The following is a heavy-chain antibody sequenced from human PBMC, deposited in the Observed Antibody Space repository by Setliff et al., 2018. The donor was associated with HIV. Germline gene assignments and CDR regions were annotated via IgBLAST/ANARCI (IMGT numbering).Heavy chain of an antibody. CDR1: GYSFARYG. D-gene: IGHD6-19*01. V-gene: IGHV1-18*01. J-gene: IGHJ3*02. Sequence: ASVKVSCKASGYSFARYGLSWVRQAPGQGLEWMGWISGFNGNTKYAQSFQDRVAMTTEIATSTAYMEMRSLRSDDTAVYFCARVPYRSAWFSGGHDAFDIWGQGTMVTVS. CDR2: ISGFNGNT. CDR3: ARVPYRSAWFSGGHDAFDI.